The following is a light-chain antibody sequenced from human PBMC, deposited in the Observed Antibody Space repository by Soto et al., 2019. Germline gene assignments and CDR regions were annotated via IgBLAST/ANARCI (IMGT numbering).Light chain of an antibody. J-gene: IGKJ1*01. Sequence: DIQMTQTPSTLSASVRDRVIITCRASQSISSWLAWYQQKPGKAPKLLIYDASSLESGVPSRFSGSGSGTEFTLTISSLQPDDFATYYCQQYNTYWTFGQGAKVDI. V-gene: IGKV1-5*01. CDR2: DAS. CDR3: QQYNTYWT. CDR1: QSISSW.